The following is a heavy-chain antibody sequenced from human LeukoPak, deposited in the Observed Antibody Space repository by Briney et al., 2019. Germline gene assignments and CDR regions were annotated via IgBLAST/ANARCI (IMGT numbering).Heavy chain of an antibody. Sequence: GGSLRLSCAASGFTFSSYAMHWVRQAPGKGLEWVAVISYDGSNKYYADSVKGRFTISRDNSKNTLYLQMNSLRAEDTAVYYCARDLWFGESLYYFDYWGQGTLVTVSS. CDR3: ARDLWFGESLYYFDY. J-gene: IGHJ4*02. D-gene: IGHD3-10*01. V-gene: IGHV3-30-3*01. CDR1: GFTFSSYA. CDR2: ISYDGSNK.